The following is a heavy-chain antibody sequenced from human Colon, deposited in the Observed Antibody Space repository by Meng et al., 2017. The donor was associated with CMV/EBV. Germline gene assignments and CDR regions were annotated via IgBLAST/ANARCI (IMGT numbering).Heavy chain of an antibody. D-gene: IGHD3-3*01. V-gene: IGHV3-48*03. J-gene: IGHJ3*01. CDR3: ARDVFRGEAFDV. CDR1: GFSFNYYE. CDR2: ISSSGMTI. Sequence: GESLKISCVGSGFSFNYYEMNWVRQAPGKGLEWVSYISSSGMTIQYAESVKGRFTISRDNAKNSLYLQMNGLRAEDTAVYYCARDVFRGEAFDVWGQGTMVTVSS.